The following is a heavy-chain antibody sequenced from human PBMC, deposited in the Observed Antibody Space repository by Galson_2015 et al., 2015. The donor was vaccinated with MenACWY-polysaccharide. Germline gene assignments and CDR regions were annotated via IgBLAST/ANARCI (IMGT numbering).Heavy chain of an antibody. D-gene: IGHD3-22*01. CDR1: GFTFSSYS. CDR2: ISSSSRYI. CDR3: ARDSRGSSGYYGLGGAFDY. J-gene: IGHJ4*02. Sequence: SLRLSCAASGFTFSSYSMNWVRQAPGRGLEWVSSISSSSRYIYYADSVKGRFTISRDNAKNSLYLQTNSLRAEDTAMYYCARDSRGSSGYYGLGGAFDYWGQGTLVTVSS. V-gene: IGHV3-21*01.